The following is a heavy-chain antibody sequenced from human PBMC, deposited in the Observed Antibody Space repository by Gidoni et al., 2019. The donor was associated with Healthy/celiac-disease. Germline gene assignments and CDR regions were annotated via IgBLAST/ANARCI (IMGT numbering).Heavy chain of an antibody. CDR2: ISYDGSNK. J-gene: IGHJ4*02. D-gene: IGHD3-10*01. V-gene: IGHV3-30-3*01. CDR3: ARAWFGGSGSYYTITTGFDY. CDR1: TFSSYA. Sequence: TFSSYAMHWVRQAPGKGLEWVAVISYDGSNKYYADSVKGRFTISRDNSKNTLYLQMNSLRAEDTAVYYCARAWFGGSGSYYTITTGFDYWGQGTLVTVSS.